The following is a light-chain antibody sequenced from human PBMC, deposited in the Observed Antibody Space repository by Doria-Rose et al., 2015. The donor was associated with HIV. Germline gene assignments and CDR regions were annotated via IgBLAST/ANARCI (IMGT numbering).Light chain of an antibody. CDR3: AAWDDSLSGWV. CDR1: SSNIGSNY. J-gene: IGLJ3*02. V-gene: IGLV1-47*01. CDR2: RNN. Sequence: SELSQEPSASGTPGQRVTISCSGSSSNIGSNYVYWYQQLPGTAPKLLIYRNNQRPSGVPDRFSGSESGTSASLAISGLRSEDEADYYCAAWDDSLSGWVFGGGTKLTVL.